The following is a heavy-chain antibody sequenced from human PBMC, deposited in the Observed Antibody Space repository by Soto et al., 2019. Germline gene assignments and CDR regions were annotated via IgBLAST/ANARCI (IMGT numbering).Heavy chain of an antibody. D-gene: IGHD3-10*01. Sequence: QLQLQESGPGLVKPSETLSLICSVSGVSIGSTNHYWGGIRQPPGNGFEWIGIVHYTGQTYYNPSLKSRVTVSVDTSQNQFSLRLTSVTAADTSVYYCARLPDVMVREFYFDSWGQGTLVTVSS. CDR3: ARLPDVMVREFYFDS. J-gene: IGHJ4*02. CDR2: VHYTGQT. V-gene: IGHV4-39*01. CDR1: GVSIGSTNHY.